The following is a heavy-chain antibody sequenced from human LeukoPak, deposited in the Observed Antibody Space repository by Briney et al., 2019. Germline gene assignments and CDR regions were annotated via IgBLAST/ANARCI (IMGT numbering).Heavy chain of an antibody. D-gene: IGHD3-10*01. V-gene: IGHV3-30*04. CDR3: ARALWFGELFYGMDV. Sequence: GRSLRLSCAASGFTFSSYAMHWVRQAPGKGLEWVAVISYDGSNKYYADSVKGRFTISRDNSKNTLYLQMNSLRAEDTAVYYCARALWFGELFYGMDVWGQGTTVTVSS. CDR2: ISYDGSNK. J-gene: IGHJ6*02. CDR1: GFTFSSYA.